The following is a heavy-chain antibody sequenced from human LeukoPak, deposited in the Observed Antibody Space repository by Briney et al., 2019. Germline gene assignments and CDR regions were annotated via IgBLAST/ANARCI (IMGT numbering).Heavy chain of an antibody. J-gene: IGHJ4*02. CDR3: ARGNIFCSGGSCSTNIDY. D-gene: IGHD2-15*01. CDR2: IHTSGST. CDR1: GGSLSSYY. V-gene: IGHV4-4*07. Sequence: PSETLSLTCTVSGGSLSSYYWNWIRQPAGKGLEWIGRIHTSGSTNYNPSFKSRVTMSVDTSKNLFSLKLSSVTAADTAVYYCARGNIFCSGGSCSTNIDYWGQGTLVTVSS.